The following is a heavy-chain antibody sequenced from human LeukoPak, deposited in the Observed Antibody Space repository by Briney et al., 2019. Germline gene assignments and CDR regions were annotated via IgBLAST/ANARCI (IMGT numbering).Heavy chain of an antibody. D-gene: IGHD3-3*01. Sequence: PGGSLRLSCSASGFTFRSSAMHWVRQAPGKGREYVSAISYNGDITYYADSVKGRFTISRDNSKNTLYLQMSSLRAEDTAVYYCVKGGVVTSRALDYWGQGTLVTVSS. CDR3: VKGGVVTSRALDY. V-gene: IGHV3-64D*09. CDR2: ISYNGDIT. CDR1: GFTFRSSA. J-gene: IGHJ4*02.